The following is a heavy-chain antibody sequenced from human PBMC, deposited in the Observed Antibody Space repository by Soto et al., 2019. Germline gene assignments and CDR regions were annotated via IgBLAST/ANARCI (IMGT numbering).Heavy chain of an antibody. D-gene: IGHD6-13*01. CDR3: ARDAYSSSHFDF. CDR2: ISYSGST. Sequence: QVQLQESGPGLVKPSETLSLTCTVSGGSISTYYWSWIGQSPGKGLEWIGYISYSGSTNYNPSLESRVTMSADTSRNQFSLKLGSVTAADTAVYYCARDAYSSSHFDFWGQGTLVTVSS. CDR1: GGSISTYY. J-gene: IGHJ4*02. V-gene: IGHV4-59*01.